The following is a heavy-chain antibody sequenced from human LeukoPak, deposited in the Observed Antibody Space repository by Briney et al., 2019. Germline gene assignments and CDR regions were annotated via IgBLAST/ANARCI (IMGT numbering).Heavy chain of an antibody. Sequence: SGGSLRLSCAVSGFTFRTSWMTWVRQAPGRGLERVAIINPDGSEKYYLESLKGRITISRDNAENSVHLQMNSLKAEDTAIYYCAGDRAYSAFDYWGQGTLVTVSS. CDR2: INPDGSEK. V-gene: IGHV3-7*03. CDR1: GFTFRTSW. J-gene: IGHJ4*02. D-gene: IGHD1-26*01. CDR3: AGDRAYSAFDY.